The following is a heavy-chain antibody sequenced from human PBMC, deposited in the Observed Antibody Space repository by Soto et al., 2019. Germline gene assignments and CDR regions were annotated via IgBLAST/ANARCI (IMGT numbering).Heavy chain of an antibody. V-gene: IGHV6-1*01. D-gene: IGHD6-6*01. CDR3: ARERRSIAARLDGMDV. Sequence: SQTLSLTCAISGDSVSSNSAAWDWIRQSPSRGLEWLGRTYFRSKWYNDYAVSVKSRITINPDTSKNQFPLQLNSVTPEDTAVYDCARERRSIAARLDGMDVWGQGTTVTVSS. J-gene: IGHJ6*02. CDR2: TYFRSKWYN. CDR1: GDSVSSNSAA.